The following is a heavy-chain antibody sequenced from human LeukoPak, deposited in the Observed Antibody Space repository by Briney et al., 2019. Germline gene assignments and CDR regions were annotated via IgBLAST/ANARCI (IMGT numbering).Heavy chain of an antibody. CDR1: GFTFSSYG. D-gene: IGHD5-12*01. CDR2: ISYDGSNK. Sequence: PGGSLRLSCAASGFTFSSYGMHWVRQAPGKGLEWVAVISYDGSNKYYADSVKGRFTISRDNSKNTLYLQMNSLRAEDTAVYYCAKDLSVVATYFDYWGQGTLVTVSS. CDR3: AKDLSVVATYFDY. V-gene: IGHV3-30*18. J-gene: IGHJ4*02.